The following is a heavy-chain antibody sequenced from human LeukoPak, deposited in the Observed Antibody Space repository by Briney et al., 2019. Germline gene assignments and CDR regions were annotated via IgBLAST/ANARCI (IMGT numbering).Heavy chain of an antibody. D-gene: IGHD3-10*01. Sequence: SETLSLTCTVSGGSISSSSYYWGWIRQPPGKGLEWIGSIYYSGSTYYNPSLKSRVTISVDTSKNQFSLKLSSVTAADTAVYYCARLWFEEPYLDYWGQGTLVTVAS. CDR1: GGSISSSSYY. V-gene: IGHV4-39*01. J-gene: IGHJ4*02. CDR2: IYYSGST. CDR3: ARLWFEEPYLDY.